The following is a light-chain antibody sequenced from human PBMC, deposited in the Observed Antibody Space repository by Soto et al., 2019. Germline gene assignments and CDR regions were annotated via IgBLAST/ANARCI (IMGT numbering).Light chain of an antibody. CDR2: KAS. CDR3: QHYNSYSEA. J-gene: IGKJ1*01. Sequence: IQMTQSPSTPSRSVGARFPITCRASQTISSWLAWYQQKKGKAPKLLIYKASTLKSGVPSRFRGSGSWTECTLTISRLQPDDFETYYCQHYNSYSEAFGQGTKVEIK. CDR1: QTISSW. V-gene: IGKV1-5*03.